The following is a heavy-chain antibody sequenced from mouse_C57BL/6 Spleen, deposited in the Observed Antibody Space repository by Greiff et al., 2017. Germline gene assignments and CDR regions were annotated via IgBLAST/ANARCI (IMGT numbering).Heavy chain of an antibody. Sequence: QVQLQQPGAELVKPGASVKLSCKASGYTFTSYWMHWVKQRPGQGLEWIGMIHPNSGSTNYNEKFKSKATLTVDKSSSTAYMQLSSLTSEDSAVYYCARSPCCGSSYRGYFDYWGQGTTLTVSS. J-gene: IGHJ2*01. CDR2: IHPNSGST. CDR1: GYTFTSYW. V-gene: IGHV1-64*01. CDR3: ARSPCCGSSYRGYFDY. D-gene: IGHD1-1*01.